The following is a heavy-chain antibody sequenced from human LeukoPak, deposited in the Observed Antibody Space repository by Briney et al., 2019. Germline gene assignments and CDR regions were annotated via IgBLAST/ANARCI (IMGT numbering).Heavy chain of an antibody. CDR1: GFTFSSYD. D-gene: IGHD4/OR15-4a*01. J-gene: IGHJ3*02. Sequence: PGGSLILSCAASGFTFSSYDMHWFRQATGKGLEWVSAIGTAGDTYYPGSVKGRFTISRENAKNALYLQMSSLRAGDTAVYYCARGPGDYGGAFDIWGQGTMVTVSS. V-gene: IGHV3-13*01. CDR3: ARGPGDYGGAFDI. CDR2: IGTAGDT.